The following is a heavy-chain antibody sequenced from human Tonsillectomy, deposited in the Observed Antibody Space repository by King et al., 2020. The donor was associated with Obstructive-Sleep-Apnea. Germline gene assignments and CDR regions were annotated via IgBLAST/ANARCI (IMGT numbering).Heavy chain of an antibody. D-gene: IGHD1-1*01. Sequence: TLKESGPTLVKPTQTLTLTCTFSGFSLSSSGLAVGWIRQPPGQALEWLALIYWDDDQRYSPSLKSRLTITKDTSKNQVVLTMTNMDPVDTATYYCVHARPVTSLHYWGQGTLVTVSS. CDR3: VHARPVTSLHY. V-gene: IGHV2-5*02. CDR2: IYWDDDQ. J-gene: IGHJ4*02. CDR1: GFSLSSSGLA.